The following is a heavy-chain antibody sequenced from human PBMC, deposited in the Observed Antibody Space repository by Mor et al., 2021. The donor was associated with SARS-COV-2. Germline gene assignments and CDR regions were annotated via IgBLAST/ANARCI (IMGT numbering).Heavy chain of an antibody. J-gene: IGHJ4*02. V-gene: IGHV3-23*01. CDR2: ISGSGGNT. CDR3: ARDGDYFGSGSYFRFHY. Sequence: VSAISGSGGNTYYADSVKGRFTASRDNSKNTLYLQLNSLRAEDTALYFCARDGDYFGSGSYFRFHYWGQGTPVTVSS. D-gene: IGHD3-10*01.